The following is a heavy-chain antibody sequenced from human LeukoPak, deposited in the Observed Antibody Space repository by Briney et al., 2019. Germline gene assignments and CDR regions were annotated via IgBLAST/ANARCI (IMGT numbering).Heavy chain of an antibody. CDR2: FDPEDGET. D-gene: IGHD3-10*01. CDR1: GYXLTELS. J-gene: IGHJ4*02. Sequence: GASVKVSCKVSGYXLTELSIHWVRQAPGKGLEWMGGFDPEDGETIYAQKFQGRVTMTEDTSTDTAYMELSSLRSEDTAVYYCATFPMVRGAYWGQGTLVTVSS. V-gene: IGHV1-24*01. CDR3: ATFPMVRGAY.